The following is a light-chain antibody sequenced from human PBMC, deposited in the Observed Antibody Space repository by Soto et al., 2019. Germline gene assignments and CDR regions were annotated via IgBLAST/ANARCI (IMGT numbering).Light chain of an antibody. CDR1: QGIRND. J-gene: IGKJ1*01. V-gene: IGKV1-17*01. CDR3: LQHNNCPRT. CDR2: AAS. Sequence: DIQMTQSPSSLSASVGDRVTITCRASQGIRNDLGWYQKKSGKAPKRLIYAASSLQFGGPSRFSGSRCETEYTLPFSSLQPEDRGTGCLLQHNNCPRTLGQGTKVEIK.